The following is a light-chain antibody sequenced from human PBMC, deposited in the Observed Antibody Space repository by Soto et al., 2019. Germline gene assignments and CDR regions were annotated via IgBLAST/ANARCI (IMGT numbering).Light chain of an antibody. V-gene: IGKV1D-12*01. CDR2: AAS. Sequence: DIQMTQSPSSVSASVGGRVTITCRASQGVSTWLAWYQQKPGKAPNLLIYAASSLQSGVPSRFSGSGSGTDFALTISSLQPEDFAAYYCQQTAAFPLTCGGGTEVEF. CDR3: QQTAAFPLT. J-gene: IGKJ4*01. CDR1: QGVSTW.